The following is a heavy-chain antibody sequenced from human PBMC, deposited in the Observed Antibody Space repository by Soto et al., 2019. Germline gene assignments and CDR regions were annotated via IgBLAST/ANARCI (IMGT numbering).Heavy chain of an antibody. CDR1: GYTFTSYG. CDR2: ISPLKGRT. V-gene: IGHV1-18*04. CDR3: AMDYGDRPEYFKH. D-gene: IGHD4-17*01. J-gene: IGHJ1*01. Sequence: QVHLVQSGPDLKRPGASMKVSCTASGYTFTSYGISWVRQAPGQGLEWMAWISPLKGRTQYSQKAQGRVTLSTDTSSNTAYMEMTTLRVDDTAVYYCAMDYGDRPEYFKHWGQGTLVTVS.